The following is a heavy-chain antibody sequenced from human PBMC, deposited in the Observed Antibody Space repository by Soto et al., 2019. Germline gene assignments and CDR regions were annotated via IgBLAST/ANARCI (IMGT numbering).Heavy chain of an antibody. V-gene: IGHV4-59*01. D-gene: IGHD6-19*01. CDR2: VDYSGNS. CDR3: ARNWCSVAGRFYLDY. J-gene: IGHJ4*02. Sequence: SETLSLTCTVSGGSINTYYWSWIRQPPGKGLEWIGYVDYSGNSDSSPSLKSRLTISIDTSKKQVSLKLNSVTAADTAVYYCARNWCSVAGRFYLDYWGQGIPVTVSS. CDR1: GGSINTYY.